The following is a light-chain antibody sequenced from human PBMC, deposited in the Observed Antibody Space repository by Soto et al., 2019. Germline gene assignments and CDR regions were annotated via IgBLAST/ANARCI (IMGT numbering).Light chain of an antibody. V-gene: IGLV2-11*01. CDR1: SSDVGDYNY. CDR3: CSFAGSYTFWV. Sequence: QSALTQPRSVSGSPGQSVTISCTGTSSDVGDYNYVSWYQQYPGKAPKLVIYDVSKRPSGVPDRFSGSKSGNTASLTISGLQAEDEADYYCCSFAGSYTFWVFGGGTK. CDR2: DVS. J-gene: IGLJ3*02.